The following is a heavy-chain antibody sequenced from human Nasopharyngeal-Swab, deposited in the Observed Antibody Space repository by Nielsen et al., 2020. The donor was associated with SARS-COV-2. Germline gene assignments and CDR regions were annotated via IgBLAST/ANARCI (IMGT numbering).Heavy chain of an antibody. J-gene: IGHJ4*02. D-gene: IGHD6-13*01. CDR3: ASLSSSSWFFDY. Sequence: GESLKISCAASGFTFSSYWMSWVRQAPGKGLEWVANIKQDGSEKYYVDSVKGRFTISRDNAKNSLYLQMNSLRAEGTAVYYCASLSSSSWFFDYWGQGTLVTVSS. CDR2: IKQDGSEK. V-gene: IGHV3-7*01. CDR1: GFTFSSYW.